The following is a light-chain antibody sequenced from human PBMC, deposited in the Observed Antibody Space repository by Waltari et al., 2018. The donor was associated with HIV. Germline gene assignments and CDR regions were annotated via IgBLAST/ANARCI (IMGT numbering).Light chain of an antibody. CDR1: SSNIGSNY. V-gene: IGLV1-47*01. CDR3: AAWDNSLSAPV. J-gene: IGLJ3*02. CDR2: RNN. Sequence: QSVLTQPPSASGTPGQRVTISCSGSSSNIGSNYVYWYQQLPGTAPKLLIYRNNQRPSGVPDRCSGSKSGTSASLAISGLRSEDDADYYCAAWDNSLSAPVFGGGTKLTVL.